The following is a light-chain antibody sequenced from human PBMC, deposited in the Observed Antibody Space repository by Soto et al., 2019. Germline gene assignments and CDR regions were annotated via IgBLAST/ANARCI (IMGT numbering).Light chain of an antibody. V-gene: IGLV1-40*01. CDR3: QAYDSSLSQNV. CDR2: GNT. CDR1: SSNIGADYV. Sequence: QSVLTQPPSVSGAPGQRVTISCTGGSSNIGADYVVHWYQQLPGTAPKLLIYGNTNRPSGVPDRFSGSKSGTSVSLAITGLQAADEADYYCQAYDSSLSQNVFGTGTKVTVL. J-gene: IGLJ1*01.